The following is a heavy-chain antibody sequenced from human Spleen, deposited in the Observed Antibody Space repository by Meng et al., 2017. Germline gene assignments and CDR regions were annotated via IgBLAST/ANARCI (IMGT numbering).Heavy chain of an antibody. CDR3: AHCSIWESYRYQH. D-gene: IGHD3-16*02. V-gene: IGHV2-5*02. CDR2: IYWDDDK. J-gene: IGHJ1*01. CDR1: GFSLTTSGVG. Sequence: QTTLKDSGPPPVQPPQTLTLTCSFSGFSLTTSGVGVGWIRQPPGKALEWLALIYWDDDKRYSPSLKSRLTITKDTAKNQVVLTLTNVDPVDTATYYCAHCSIWESYRYQHWGQGTLVTVSS.